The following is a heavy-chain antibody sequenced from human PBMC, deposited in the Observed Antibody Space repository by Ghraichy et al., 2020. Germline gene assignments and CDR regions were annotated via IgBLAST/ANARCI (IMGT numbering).Heavy chain of an antibody. Sequence: LSLTCAASGFTFSGYAMSWVRQAPGKGLEWVSTITWNSASTRYADSVKGRSTISSDNYKNAVYLQVTSLREDDTAVYFCAKTGDSGWYYDYWGRGTLGTVAS. V-gene: IGHV3-23*01. CDR1: GFTFSGYA. CDR3: AKTGDSGWYYDY. J-gene: IGHJ4*02. CDR2: ITWNSAST. D-gene: IGHD6-19*01.